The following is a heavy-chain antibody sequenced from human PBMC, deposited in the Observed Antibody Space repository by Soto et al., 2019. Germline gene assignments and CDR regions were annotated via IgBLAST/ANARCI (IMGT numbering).Heavy chain of an antibody. V-gene: IGHV3-11*06. CDR3: ARDGLSGDLYSYSGMDV. CDR1: GFTFSDYY. Sequence: PGGSLRLSCAASGFTFSDYYMSWVRQAPGKGLEWLSYISTSGSYTNYADSVQGRFTISRDNAKNSLYLQMDSLRAEDTAVYYCARDGLSGDLYSYSGMDVWGQGTTVTVSS. D-gene: IGHD2-21*02. J-gene: IGHJ6*02. CDR2: ISTSGSYT.